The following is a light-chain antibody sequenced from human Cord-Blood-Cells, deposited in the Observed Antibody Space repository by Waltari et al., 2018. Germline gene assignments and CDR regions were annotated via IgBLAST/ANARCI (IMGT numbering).Light chain of an antibody. CDR3: QQYYSTPPT. Sequence: DIVMTQSPHSLAVSLVERATINCKSSQSVLYSSNNKNYLAWYQQKPGQPPKLLIYWASTRESGVPDRFSGSGSGTDFTLTISSLQAEDVAVYYCQQYYSTPPTFGQGTKVEIK. CDR2: WAS. V-gene: IGKV4-1*01. CDR1: QSVLYSSNNKNY. J-gene: IGKJ1*01.